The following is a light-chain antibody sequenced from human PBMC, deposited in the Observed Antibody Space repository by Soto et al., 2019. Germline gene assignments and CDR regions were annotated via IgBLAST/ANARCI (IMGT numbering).Light chain of an antibody. CDR1: SSDVGYTF. CDR3: SAYTRSTTLLV. J-gene: IGLJ1*01. V-gene: IGLV2-14*03. CDR2: DVA. Sequence: QSALTQPASVSGSPGQSITVSCTATSSDVGYTFVSWYQHHPGKAPKLLIYDVANRPSGVSTRFSGSRSGDTASLTISGLQAEDEADYFCSAYTRSTTLLVFGTGTKVNVL.